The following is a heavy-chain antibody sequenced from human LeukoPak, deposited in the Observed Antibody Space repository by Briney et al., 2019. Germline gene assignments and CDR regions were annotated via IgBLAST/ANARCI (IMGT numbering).Heavy chain of an antibody. CDR3: ARDHLGNYYDSSGYSYYGMDV. Sequence: PGGSLRLSCAASGFTVSSNYMSWVRQAPGKGLEWVSVIYSGGSTYYADSVKGRFTISRDNSKNTLYLQMNSLRAEDTAVYYCARDHLGNYYDSSGYSYYGMDVWGQGTTVTVSS. V-gene: IGHV3-66*01. CDR1: GFTVSSNY. CDR2: IYSGGST. J-gene: IGHJ6*02. D-gene: IGHD3-22*01.